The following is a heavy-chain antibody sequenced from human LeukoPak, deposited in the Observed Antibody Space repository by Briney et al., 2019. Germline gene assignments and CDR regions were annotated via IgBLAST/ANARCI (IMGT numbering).Heavy chain of an antibody. CDR1: GGSISSYY. CDR2: IYYSGST. CDR3: ARFGVYDYGSGSCPDYYGMDV. D-gene: IGHD3-10*01. V-gene: IGHV4-59*01. J-gene: IGHJ6*02. Sequence: SETLSLTCTVSGGSISSYYWSWIRQPPGKGLEWIGYIYYSGSTNYNPSLKSRVTISIDTSKNQFSLKLNSVTAADTAVYYCARFGVYDYGSGSCPDYYGMDVWGQGTTVTVSS.